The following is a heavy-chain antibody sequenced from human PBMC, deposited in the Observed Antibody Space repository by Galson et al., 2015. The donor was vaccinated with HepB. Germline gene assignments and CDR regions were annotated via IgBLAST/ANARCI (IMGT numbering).Heavy chain of an antibody. V-gene: IGHV1-18*04. J-gene: IGHJ4*02. CDR3: ARNPGIAPVRRGGLDY. CDR2: ISAYNGNT. D-gene: IGHD6-13*01. CDR1: GYTFTSYG. Sequence: SVKVSCKASGYTFTSYGISWVRQAPGQGLEWMGWISAYNGNTNYAQKLQGRVTMPTDTSTSTAYMELRSLRSDDTAVYYCARNPGIAPVRRGGLDYWGQGTLVTVSS.